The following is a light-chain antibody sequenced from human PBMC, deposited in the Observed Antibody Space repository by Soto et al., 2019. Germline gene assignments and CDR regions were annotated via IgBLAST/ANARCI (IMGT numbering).Light chain of an antibody. Sequence: EIVLTQSPATLSLSPWERATLSCRASQSVSSYLAWYQQKPGQTPRLLIYGASTRATGIPARFSGSVSGTEFTLAISSLQSEDFAVYYCQHYDNWPRTFGQGPRWIS. CDR1: QSVSSY. CDR2: GAS. J-gene: IGKJ1*01. CDR3: QHYDNWPRT. V-gene: IGKV3-15*01.